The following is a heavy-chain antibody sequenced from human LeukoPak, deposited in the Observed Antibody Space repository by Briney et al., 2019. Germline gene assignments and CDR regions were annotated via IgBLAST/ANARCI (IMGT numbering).Heavy chain of an antibody. Sequence: SETLSLTCTVSGGSISSSTYYWGWIRQPPGKGLEWIGSIYYTGSTYYNPSLKSRVTVSVDTSKNQFSLKLSSVTAADTAVYYCARQGPECASSYADYWGQGALVSVSS. V-gene: IGHV4-39*01. CDR2: IYYTGST. D-gene: IGHD6-6*01. CDR3: ARQGPECASSYADY. J-gene: IGHJ4*02. CDR1: GGSISSSTYY.